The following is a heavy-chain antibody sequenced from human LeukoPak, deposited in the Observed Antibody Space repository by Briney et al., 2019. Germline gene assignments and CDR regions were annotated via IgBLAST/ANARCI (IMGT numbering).Heavy chain of an antibody. CDR1: GFTFSSYG. J-gene: IGHJ5*02. D-gene: IGHD3-22*01. Sequence: PGGSLRLSCAASGFTFSSYGMSWVRQAPGKGLEWVSVIYSGGSTYYADSVKGRFTISRDNSKNTLYLQMNSLRAEDTAVYYCARDPDKPWGQGTLVTVSS. V-gene: IGHV3-66*01. CDR2: IYSGGST. CDR3: ARDPDKP.